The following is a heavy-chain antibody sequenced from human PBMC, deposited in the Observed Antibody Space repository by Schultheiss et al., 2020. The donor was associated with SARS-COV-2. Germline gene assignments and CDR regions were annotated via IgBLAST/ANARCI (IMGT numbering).Heavy chain of an antibody. Sequence: GGSLRLSCAASGFTFSSSWMHWVRQVPGKGLVWVSRINSDGRTTNYADSVKGRFTISRDNAKNTLYLQMSSLKTEDTAVYYCTTEGNREIDIGLDYWGQGTLVTVSS. J-gene: IGHJ4*02. CDR3: TTEGNREIDIGLDY. CDR1: GFTFSSSW. V-gene: IGHV3-74*01. D-gene: IGHD2-15*01. CDR2: INSDGRTT.